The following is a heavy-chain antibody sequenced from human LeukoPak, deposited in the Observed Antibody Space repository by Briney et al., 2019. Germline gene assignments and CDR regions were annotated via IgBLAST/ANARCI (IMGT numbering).Heavy chain of an antibody. CDR1: GFTFDDYA. J-gene: IGHJ4*02. CDR3: AKGMSYDYVWGSPVDY. Sequence: GRSLRLSCAASGFTFDDYAMHWVRQAPGKGLEWVSGISWNSGSIGYADSVKGRFTISRDNAKNSLYLQMNSLRAEDTALYYCAKGMSYDYVWGSPVDYWGQGTLVTVSS. V-gene: IGHV3-9*01. CDR2: ISWNSGSI. D-gene: IGHD3-16*01.